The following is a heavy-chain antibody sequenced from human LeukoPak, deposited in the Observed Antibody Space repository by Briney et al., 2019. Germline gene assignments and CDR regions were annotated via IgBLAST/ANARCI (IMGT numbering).Heavy chain of an antibody. CDR1: GYTFTRYF. V-gene: IGHV1-2*02. J-gene: IGHJ4*02. CDR3: ARGRGSLSLDY. D-gene: IGHD6-6*01. Sequence: GTSVKVSCKASGYTFTRYFMHWVRQAPGHRLEWMGWINPNRGHTNDAQKLHGSVTMTRDTSISTAYMELSGLTSDDTALLYGARGRGSLSLDYWGQGNLVPVSS. CDR2: INPNRGHT.